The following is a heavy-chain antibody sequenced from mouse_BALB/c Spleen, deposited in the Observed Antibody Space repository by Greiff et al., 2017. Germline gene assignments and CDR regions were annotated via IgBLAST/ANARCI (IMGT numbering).Heavy chain of an antibody. CDR1: GFTFSSYA. D-gene: IGHD2-1*01. V-gene: IGHV5-6-5*01. CDR2: ISSGGST. Sequence: EVQGVESGGGLVKPGGSLKLSCAASGFTFSSYAMSWVRQTPEKRLEWVASISSGGSTYYPDSVKGRFTISRDNARNILYLQMSSLRSEDTAMYYCARGRGNYSYWYFDVWGAGTTVTVSS. J-gene: IGHJ1*01. CDR3: ARGRGNYSYWYFDV.